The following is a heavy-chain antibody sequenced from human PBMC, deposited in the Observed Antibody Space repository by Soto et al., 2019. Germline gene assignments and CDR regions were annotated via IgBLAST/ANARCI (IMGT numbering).Heavy chain of an antibody. V-gene: IGHV4-39*01. J-gene: IGHJ4*02. D-gene: IGHD3-22*01. CDR1: GDSVTISDYY. Sequence: QLQLQASGPGLVTPSETLSLTCTVSGDSVTISDYYWGWIRQPPAKVLEWIGSIHYSGSSYYNPSLDSRVTISRDTSKKQFSLKLPSVTAADAAVYYCAAHDSGGYYAEYWGQGTLVTVSA. CDR3: AAHDSGGYYAEY. CDR2: IHYSGSS.